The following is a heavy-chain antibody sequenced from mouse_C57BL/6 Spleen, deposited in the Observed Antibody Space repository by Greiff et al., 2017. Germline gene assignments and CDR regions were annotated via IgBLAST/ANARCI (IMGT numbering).Heavy chain of an antibody. CDR3: ARQDLYYYAMDY. V-gene: IGHV5-6*01. CDR1: GFTFSSYG. CDR2: ISSGGSYT. Sequence: VQLKQSGGDLVKPGGSLKLSCAASGFTFSSYGMSWVRLTPDKRLEWVATISSGGSYTYYPDSVKGRFTISRDNAKNTLYLQMSSLKSEDTAMYDCARQDLYYYAMDYWGQGTSVTVSS. D-gene: IGHD5-1*01. J-gene: IGHJ4*01.